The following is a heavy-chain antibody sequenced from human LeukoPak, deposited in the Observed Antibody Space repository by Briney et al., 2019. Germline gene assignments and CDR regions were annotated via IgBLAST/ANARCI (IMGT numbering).Heavy chain of an antibody. V-gene: IGHV4-39*01. D-gene: IGHD1-7*01. Sequence: SETLSLTCTVSGGSISSSSYYWGWIRQPPGKGLEWIGSIYYSGSTYYNPSLKSRVTISVDTSKNQFSLKLSSVTAADTAVYYCARRGRAGTTTARAFDIWGQGTMVTVSS. J-gene: IGHJ3*02. CDR3: ARRGRAGTTTARAFDI. CDR2: IYYSGST. CDR1: GGSISSSSYY.